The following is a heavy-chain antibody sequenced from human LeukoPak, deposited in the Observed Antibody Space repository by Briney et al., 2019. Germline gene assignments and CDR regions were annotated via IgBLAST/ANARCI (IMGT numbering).Heavy chain of an antibody. D-gene: IGHD4/OR15-4a*01. V-gene: IGHV5-51*01. CDR3: ARRGGVLTSNPLDY. CDR1: GYIFTSYW. CDR2: IYPGDSDT. Sequence: GASLQISCECSGYIFTSYWIAWVRQLPGKGLEWMGIIYPGDSDTRYSPSFQGQVTISADKSITTAYLQWSSLKASDTAMYYCARRGGVLTSNPLDYWGQGTLVTVS. J-gene: IGHJ4*02.